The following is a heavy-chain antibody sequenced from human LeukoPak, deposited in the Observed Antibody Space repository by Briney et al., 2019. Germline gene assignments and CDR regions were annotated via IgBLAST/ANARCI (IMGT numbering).Heavy chain of an antibody. Sequence: GGSLRLSCAASGFTVSTYYMSWVRRAPGKGLEXXXXXXXXXXTYYADSVKDRFTISRDNSKNTLYLQINSLRAEDTAVYYCARDTPIDIVVVPAAAGDAFDIWGQGTMVTVSS. J-gene: IGHJ3*02. D-gene: IGHD2-2*01. CDR3: ARDTPIDIVVVPAAAGDAFDI. V-gene: IGHV3-66*01. CDR2: XXXXXXT. CDR1: GFTVSTYY.